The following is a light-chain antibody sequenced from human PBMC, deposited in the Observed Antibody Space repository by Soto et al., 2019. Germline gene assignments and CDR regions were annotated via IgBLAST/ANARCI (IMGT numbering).Light chain of an antibody. CDR1: QSVSSY. V-gene: IGKV3-11*01. Sequence: EIVLTQSPGTLSLSPGERATLSCRASQSVSSYLAGYQQKPGQAPRLLIYDASTRATGISARFSGSGSGTDFTLTISSLEPEDFAIYYCQQRSNWPVTFGSGTKVEVK. CDR2: DAS. J-gene: IGKJ1*01. CDR3: QQRSNWPVT.